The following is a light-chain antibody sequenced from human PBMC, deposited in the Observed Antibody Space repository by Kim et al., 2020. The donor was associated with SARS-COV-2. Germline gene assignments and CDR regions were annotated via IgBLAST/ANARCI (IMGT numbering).Light chain of an antibody. CDR3: QSADISDTFWL. CDR2: KDT. Sequence: SYELTQPPSVSLSPGQTARITCSGDALPKKYAYWFQQKPGQAPVLVMSKDTERPSGIPERFSGSTSGTTVTLTISGVQAEDEGDYYCQSADISDTFWLFGGGTQLTVL. J-gene: IGLJ3*02. CDR1: ALPKKY. V-gene: IGLV3-25*03.